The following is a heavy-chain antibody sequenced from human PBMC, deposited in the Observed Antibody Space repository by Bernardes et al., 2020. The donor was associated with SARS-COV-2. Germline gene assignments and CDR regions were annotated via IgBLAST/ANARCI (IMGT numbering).Heavy chain of an antibody. J-gene: IGHJ4*02. CDR1: GGTFSSYA. V-gene: IGHV1-69*13. Sequence: SVKVSCKASGGTFSSYAISWVRQAPGQGLEWMGGIIPIFGTANYAQKFQGRVTITADESTSTAYMELSSLRSEDTAVYYCARDKGYSSGWSMTTDYWGQGTLVTVSS. D-gene: IGHD6-19*01. CDR3: ARDKGYSSGWSMTTDY. CDR2: IIPIFGTA.